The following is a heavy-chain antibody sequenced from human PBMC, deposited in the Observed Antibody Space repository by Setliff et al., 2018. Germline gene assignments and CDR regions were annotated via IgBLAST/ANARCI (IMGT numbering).Heavy chain of an antibody. J-gene: IGHJ4*02. CDR2: IYSSGRT. V-gene: IGHV4-59*01. CDR1: GDSISDYH. D-gene: IGHD4-17*01. Sequence: SETLSLTCRVSGDSISDYHWSWIRQPPGQGLEWIGYIYSSGRTNYNPSLKSRVSLSLDTSKNQFSLDLSSVTPADTAVYYCARELGLPAPFDFWGQGILVTVSS. CDR3: ARELGLPAPFDF.